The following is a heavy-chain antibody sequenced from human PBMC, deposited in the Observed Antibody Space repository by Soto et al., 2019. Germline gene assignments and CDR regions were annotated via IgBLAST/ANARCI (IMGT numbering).Heavy chain of an antibody. CDR1: GYTFTNYG. J-gene: IGHJ1*01. Sequence: QVQLVQSGAEVKKPGASVKVSCKASGYTFTNYGINWVRQAPGLGLEWMGWISAYNGNIKLAQKIQGRVTMTTDTSTSTAYLELRSLRFDDTAVYYCARGGSSWSAEYFQYWGPGTLLAVSS. CDR3: ARGGSSWSAEYFQY. CDR2: ISAYNGNI. V-gene: IGHV1-18*01. D-gene: IGHD6-6*01.